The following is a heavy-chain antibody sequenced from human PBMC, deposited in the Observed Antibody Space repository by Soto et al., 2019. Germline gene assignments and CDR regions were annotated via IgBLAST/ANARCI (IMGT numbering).Heavy chain of an antibody. CDR2: ISGSGGST. Sequence: GGSLRLSCAASGFTFSSYAMSWVRQAPGKGLEWVSAISGSGGSTYYADSVKGRFTISRDNSKNTLYLQMNSLRAEDTAVYYCAKDSGSITMVRGALGGWFDPWGQGTLVTVSS. CDR3: AKDSGSITMVRGALGGWFDP. J-gene: IGHJ5*02. CDR1: GFTFSSYA. V-gene: IGHV3-23*01. D-gene: IGHD3-10*01.